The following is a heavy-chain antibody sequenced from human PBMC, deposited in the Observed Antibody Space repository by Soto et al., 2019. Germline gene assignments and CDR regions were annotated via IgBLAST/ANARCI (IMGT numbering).Heavy chain of an antibody. CDR3: ARLNYYDSSGSPDFDY. J-gene: IGHJ4*02. V-gene: IGHV4-59*01. Sequence: PSETLSLTCTVSGGSISSYYWSWIRQPPGKGLEWIGYIYYSGSTNYNPSLKSRVTISVDTSMNQFSLKLSSVTAADTAVYYCARLNYYDSSGSPDFDYWGQGTLVTVSS. CDR2: IYYSGST. CDR1: GGSISSYY. D-gene: IGHD3-22*01.